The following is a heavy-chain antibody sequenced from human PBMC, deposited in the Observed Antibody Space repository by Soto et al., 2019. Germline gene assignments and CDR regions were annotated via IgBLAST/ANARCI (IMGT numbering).Heavy chain of an antibody. J-gene: IGHJ4*02. CDR3: ARILSSSWFPFDY. D-gene: IGHD6-13*01. CDR1: GYSFSRYW. V-gene: IGHV5-51*03. Sequence: GESLKISCKGSGYSFSRYWIGWVRQMPGKGLEWMGIIYPGDSDTRYSPSFQGQVTISADKSISTAYLQWSSLKASDTAMYYCARILSSSWFPFDYWGQGTLVTVSS. CDR2: IYPGDSDT.